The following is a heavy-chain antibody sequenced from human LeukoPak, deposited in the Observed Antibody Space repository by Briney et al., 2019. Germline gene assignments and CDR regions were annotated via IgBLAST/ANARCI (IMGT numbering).Heavy chain of an antibody. J-gene: IGHJ3*02. CDR1: GFTFSSYS. CDR2: ISSSSSYI. V-gene: IGHV3-21*01. Sequence: KAGGSLRLSCVASGFTFSSYSMNWVRQAPGKGLEWVSSISSSSSYIYYADSVKGRFTISRDNAKNSLYLQMNSLRAEDTAVYYCARDLSDYDFWSGHDAFDIWGQGTMVTVSS. D-gene: IGHD3-3*01. CDR3: ARDLSDYDFWSGHDAFDI.